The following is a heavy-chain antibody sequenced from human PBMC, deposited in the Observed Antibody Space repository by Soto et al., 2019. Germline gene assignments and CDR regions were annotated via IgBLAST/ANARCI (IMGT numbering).Heavy chain of an antibody. J-gene: IGHJ4*02. CDR3: ARHNIEGGYRYFDN. V-gene: IGHV4-39*01. Sequence: PSETLSLTCTVSGGSISSRGYYWGWIRQPPGKGLEWIGTIYYSGSTYYNPSLKSRVTISVDTSKNQFSLKPSSVTAADTAVYYCARHNIEGGYRYFDNWGQGTLVTVSS. D-gene: IGHD1-26*01. CDR2: IYYSGST. CDR1: GGSISSRGYY.